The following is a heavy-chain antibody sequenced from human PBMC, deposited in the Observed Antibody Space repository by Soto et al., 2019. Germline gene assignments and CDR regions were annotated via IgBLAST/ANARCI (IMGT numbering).Heavy chain of an antibody. D-gene: IGHD3-22*01. CDR3: ARLLFYDISGYYWAYYYYYGMDV. J-gene: IGHJ6*02. CDR1: GYSFTSYW. V-gene: IGHV5-51*01. CDR2: IYPGDSDL. Sequence: PGESLKSSCKGSGYSFTSYWIGWVRQMPGKGLEWKGIIYPGDSDLRSSPSFQDQVTTSDGKSISTAYLQWGSLKASDTAMYYCARLLFYDISGYYWAYYYYYGMDVWGQGTTVTVSS.